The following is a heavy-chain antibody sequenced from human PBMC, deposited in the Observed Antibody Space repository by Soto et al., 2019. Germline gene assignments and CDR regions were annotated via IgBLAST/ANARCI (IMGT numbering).Heavy chain of an antibody. D-gene: IGHD5-12*01. V-gene: IGHV5-51*01. J-gene: IGHJ6*04. CDR2: IYPGDSDT. CDR1: GCSFTGYW. Sequence: GASQKISGKGSGCSFTGYWIGWMRQMHGKGLEWMGIIYPGDSDTRYSPSFQGQVTISADKSISTAYLQWSSLKASDTAMYYCAREMATITPEGSYYYYGMDVWGKGTTVTVSS. CDR3: AREMATITPEGSYYYYGMDV.